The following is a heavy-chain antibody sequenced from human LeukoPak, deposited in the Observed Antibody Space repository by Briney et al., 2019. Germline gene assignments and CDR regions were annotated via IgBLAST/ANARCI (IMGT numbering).Heavy chain of an antibody. D-gene: IGHD2-8*01. CDR1: AFTFSSYA. V-gene: IGHV3-23*01. CDR3: AKDRVLLTARNCDY. CDR2: IPGSGGSK. J-gene: IGHJ4*02. Sequence: GGSLRLSCAASAFTFSSYAMSWVRQAPRKGLEWVSAIPGSGGSKYYADSVKGRFTISRDNSKNTLFLQMNSLRAEDTAVYYCAKDRVLLTARNCDYCGQGTLGSVSS.